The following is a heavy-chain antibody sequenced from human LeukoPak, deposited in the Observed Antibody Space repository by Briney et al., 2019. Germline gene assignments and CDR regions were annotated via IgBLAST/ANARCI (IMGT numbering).Heavy chain of an antibody. CDR3: AREGGSYGAFDI. Sequence: TGGSLRLSCAASGFTFSSYSMNWVRQAPGKGLEWVSGINWSGGSTGYADSVKGRFTISRDNAKNSLYLQMNSLRAEDTALYYCAREGGSYGAFDIWGQGTMVTVSS. J-gene: IGHJ3*02. CDR1: GFTFSSYS. V-gene: IGHV3-20*04. CDR2: INWSGGST. D-gene: IGHD3-16*01.